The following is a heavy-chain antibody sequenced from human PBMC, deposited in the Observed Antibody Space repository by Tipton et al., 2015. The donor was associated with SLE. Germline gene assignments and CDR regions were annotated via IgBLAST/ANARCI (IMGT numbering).Heavy chain of an antibody. CDR2: IYYSGST. CDR3: ARYLGGTSAIDY. Sequence: TLSLTCAVYGGSISSSSTYYWGWIRQPPGKGLEWIGNIYYSGSTYYNPSLKSRVTISVDTYKNQFSLNLSSVTAADTAVYYCARYLGGTSAIDYWGQGTLVTVSS. CDR1: GGSISSSSTYY. V-gene: IGHV4-39*01. D-gene: IGHD1-26*01. J-gene: IGHJ4*02.